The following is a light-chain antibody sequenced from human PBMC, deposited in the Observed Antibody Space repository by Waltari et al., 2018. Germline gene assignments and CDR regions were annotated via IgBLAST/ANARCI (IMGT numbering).Light chain of an antibody. V-gene: IGLV2-11*01. CDR1: SSAVGAYDY. J-gene: IGLJ3*02. CDR3: CSYANAKWV. CDR2: GVY. Sequence: QSVLTQPRPVSGSPGQSVAIPCPGTSSAVGAYDYVSWYQQYPVKAPKVMIYGVYKRPSGVPVRCSGSKSGNTASLTISGLQAEDEADYYCCSYANAKWVFGGGTRLTVL.